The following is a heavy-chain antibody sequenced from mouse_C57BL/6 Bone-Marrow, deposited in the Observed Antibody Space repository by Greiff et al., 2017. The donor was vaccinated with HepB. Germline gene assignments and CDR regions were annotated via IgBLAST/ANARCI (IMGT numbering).Heavy chain of an antibody. CDR1: GYTFTDYN. CDR2: INPNNGGT. J-gene: IGHJ4*01. Sequence: EVQLQESGPELVKPGASVKMSCKASGYTFTDYNMHWVKQSHGKSLEWIGYINPNNGGTSYNQKFKGKATLTVNKSSSTAYMELRSLTSEDSAVYYCAREGDYYGRYAMDYWGQGTSVTVSS. D-gene: IGHD1-1*01. V-gene: IGHV1-22*01. CDR3: AREGDYYGRYAMDY.